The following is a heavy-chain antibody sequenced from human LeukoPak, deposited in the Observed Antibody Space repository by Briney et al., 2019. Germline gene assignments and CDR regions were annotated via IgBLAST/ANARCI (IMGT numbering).Heavy chain of an antibody. CDR1: GFTFNSFG. D-gene: IGHD3-22*01. Sequence: GGSLRLSCAASGFTFNSFGMHWVRQAPGKGLEWVAVVSYDGSNRYFADSVKGRFTISRDNSKNTLYLQMNSLRAEDTAVYYCAKDYDSSGWAAFDIWGQGTMVTVSS. V-gene: IGHV3-30*18. CDR3: AKDYDSSGWAAFDI. CDR2: VSYDGSNR. J-gene: IGHJ3*02.